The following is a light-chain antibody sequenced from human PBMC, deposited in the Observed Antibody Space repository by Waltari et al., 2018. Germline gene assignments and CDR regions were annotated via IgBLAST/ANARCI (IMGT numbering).Light chain of an antibody. V-gene: IGKV1-39*01. J-gene: IGKJ2*01. Sequence: DTQLTQSPSSLSASVGDRVTIACRASQSIKIYLNWYQQKSGKAPKLLIYAASNLQSGVPSRFSGSGSGTDFTLTISSLQPEDVATYYCQQSYSHPQTFGQGTKLEI. CDR2: AAS. CDR3: QQSYSHPQT. CDR1: QSIKIY.